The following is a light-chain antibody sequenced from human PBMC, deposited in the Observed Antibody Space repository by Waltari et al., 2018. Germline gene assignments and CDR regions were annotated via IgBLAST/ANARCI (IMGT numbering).Light chain of an antibody. CDR2: WAS. Sequence: DIVMNQSPDSLAVSLCERATITCKSSQSVLYSSNNKNYLAWYQQKPGHPPKLLIYWASTRESGVPDRFSGSGSGTDFTLTISSLQAEDVAVYYCQQYYSTPLTFGGGTKVEIK. J-gene: IGKJ4*01. CDR3: QQYYSTPLT. V-gene: IGKV4-1*01. CDR1: QSVLYSSNNKNY.